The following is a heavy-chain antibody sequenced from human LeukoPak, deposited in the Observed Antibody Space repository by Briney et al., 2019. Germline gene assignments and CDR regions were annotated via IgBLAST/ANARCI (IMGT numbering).Heavy chain of an antibody. Sequence: PSETLSLTCAVYGGSFSGYYWSWIRQPPGKGLEWIGEINHSGSTNYNPSLTSRVTISVDTSKNQFSLKLSSVTAADTAVYYCARETTSSWYDLYYYYGMDVWGQGTTVTVSS. J-gene: IGHJ6*02. CDR2: INHSGST. CDR1: GGSFSGYY. D-gene: IGHD6-13*01. V-gene: IGHV4-34*01. CDR3: ARETTSSWYDLYYYYGMDV.